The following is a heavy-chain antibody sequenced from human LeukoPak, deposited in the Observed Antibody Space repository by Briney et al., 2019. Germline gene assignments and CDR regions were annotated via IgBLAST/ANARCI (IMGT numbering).Heavy chain of an antibody. J-gene: IGHJ4*02. CDR2: ISRSSSYI. CDR1: GFTFSSYS. D-gene: IGHD1-26*01. Sequence: GGSLRLSCAASGFTFSSYSMNWVRQAPGTGLEWVSFISRSSSYIYYADSVKGRFTISRDNAKNSLYLQMNSLRAEDTAVYYCARDPATIGATTHFDYWGQGTLVTVSS. CDR3: ARDPATIGATTHFDY. V-gene: IGHV3-21*01.